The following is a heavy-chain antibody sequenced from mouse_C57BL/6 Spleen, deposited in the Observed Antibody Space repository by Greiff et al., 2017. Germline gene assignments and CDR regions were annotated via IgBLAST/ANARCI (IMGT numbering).Heavy chain of an antibody. V-gene: IGHV14-4*01. CDR2: IDPENGDT. CDR1: GFNIKDDY. J-gene: IGHJ3*01. Sequence: EVQLQQSGAELVRPGASVKLSCTASGFNIKDDYMHWVKQRPEQGLEWIGWIDPENGDTAYASKFQGKATITADTSSNTAYLQLSSLTSEDTAVYYCTTTIYDYDLADWGQGTLVTVSA. D-gene: IGHD2-4*01. CDR3: TTTIYDYDLAD.